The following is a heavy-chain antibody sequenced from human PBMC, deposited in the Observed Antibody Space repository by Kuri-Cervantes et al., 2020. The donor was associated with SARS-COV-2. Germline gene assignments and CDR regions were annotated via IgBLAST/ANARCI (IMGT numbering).Heavy chain of an antibody. CDR1: GFTFSDHY. D-gene: IGHD3-3*01. CDR3: TRHDFWSAYYFDY. CDR2: TRNKANSYTT. J-gene: IGHJ4*02. V-gene: IGHV3-72*01. Sequence: GGSLRLSCAASGFTFSDHYMDWVRQAPGKGLEWVGRTRNKANSYTTEYAASVKGRFTISRDDSKSIAYLQMNSLKTEDTAVYYCTRHDFWSAYYFDYWGQGTLVTVSS.